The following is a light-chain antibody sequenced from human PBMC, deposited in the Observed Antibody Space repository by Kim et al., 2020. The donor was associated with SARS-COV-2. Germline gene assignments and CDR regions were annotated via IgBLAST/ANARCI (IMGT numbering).Light chain of an antibody. CDR1: QSVRTY. Sequence: SLSPEDRATLSCRASQSVRTYLAWYQQKPGQSPRLLIYDASNRATGIPARFSGSGSGTDFTLTISSLEPEDFAVYYCQQRGNWPTFGQGTRLEIK. CDR2: DAS. J-gene: IGKJ5*01. CDR3: QQRGNWPT. V-gene: IGKV3-11*01.